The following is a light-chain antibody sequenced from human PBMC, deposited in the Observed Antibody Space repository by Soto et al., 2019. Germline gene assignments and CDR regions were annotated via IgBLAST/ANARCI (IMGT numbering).Light chain of an antibody. V-gene: IGKV1-39*01. CDR2: GAS. CDR3: QQSHSTPLT. Sequence: DIKLTQSPSSLSAYVGDRVTLTCRASLRVSTYLNWYQQKPGKAPKLLIYGASTLQSGVPARFSGSGSGTDFTLTITNLQPEDSATYFCQQSHSTPLTFGGGTKLEI. J-gene: IGKJ4*01. CDR1: LRVSTY.